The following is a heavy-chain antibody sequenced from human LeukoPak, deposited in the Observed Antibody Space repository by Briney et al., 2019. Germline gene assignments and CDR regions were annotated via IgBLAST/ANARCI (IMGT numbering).Heavy chain of an antibody. CDR3: AKGGPPTGASPRPWDFNY. V-gene: IGHV3-64*04. CDR2: ISPSGDWA. CDR1: GFTFTNHP. Sequence: GGSLRLSCAASGFTFTNHPMHWVRQASGKRLEYVSAISPSGDWAWYADSVKGRFIISRDNSKNTLYLQMNSLRVEDTAVYYCAKGGPPTGASPRPWDFNYWGQGTLVTVSS. J-gene: IGHJ4*02. D-gene: IGHD1-26*01.